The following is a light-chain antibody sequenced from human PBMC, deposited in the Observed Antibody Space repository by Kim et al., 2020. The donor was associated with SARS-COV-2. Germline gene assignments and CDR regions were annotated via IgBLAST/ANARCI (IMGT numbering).Light chain of an antibody. CDR3: QQFWT. CDR2: GAS. V-gene: IGKV3-15*01. CDR1: QSVGSN. J-gene: IGKJ1*01. Sequence: ATLSVSPGESATLTCGASQSVGSNLAWYQQKPGQAPRLLIYGASTRATGIPARFSGSGSGTEFTLTISSLQSEDFAVYYCQQFWTFGQGTKVDIK.